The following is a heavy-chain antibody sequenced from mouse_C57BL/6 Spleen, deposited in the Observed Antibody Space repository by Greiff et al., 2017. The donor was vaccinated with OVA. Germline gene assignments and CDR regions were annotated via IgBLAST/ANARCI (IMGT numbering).Heavy chain of an antibody. Sequence: QVQLQQPGAELVKPGASVKMSCKASGYTFTSYWITWVKQRPGQGLEWIGDIYPGSGSTNYNEKFKSKATLTVDTSSSTAYMQLSSLTSEDSAVYYCARVGILRSPAKGYFDYWGQGTTLTVSS. D-gene: IGHD1-1*01. J-gene: IGHJ2*01. CDR2: IYPGSGST. V-gene: IGHV1-55*01. CDR3: ARVGILRSPAKGYFDY. CDR1: GYTFTSYW.